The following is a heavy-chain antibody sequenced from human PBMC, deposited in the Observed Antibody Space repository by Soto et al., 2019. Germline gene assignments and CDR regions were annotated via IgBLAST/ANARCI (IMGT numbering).Heavy chain of an antibody. Sequence: EVQLVESGGGLVQPGGSLRLSCEASGFTFSNFGINWVRQAPGKGLEWVSHIRSSSTTISYAESVKGRFTISRDNAKNSLYLQMSSLRVEDTAVYYCATSFITTIGTTAWGQGTLVTVSS. CDR1: GFTFSNFG. CDR3: ATSFITTIGTTA. V-gene: IGHV3-48*01. D-gene: IGHD1-1*01. J-gene: IGHJ4*02. CDR2: IRSSSTTI.